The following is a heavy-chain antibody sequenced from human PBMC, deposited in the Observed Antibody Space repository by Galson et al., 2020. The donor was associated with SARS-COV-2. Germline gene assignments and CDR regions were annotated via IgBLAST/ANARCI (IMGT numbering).Heavy chain of an antibody. CDR1: GYTFSGYY. CDR3: AKDVKPNWVDAFDV. D-gene: IGHD7-27*01. V-gene: IGHV1-2*02. Sequence: ASVKVSCKASGYTFSGYYVHWVRQAPGQGLEYMGWINPNSGGTKYVQKFQGRVTMTRDTSISTAYMELSRLTSDDTAVYYCAKDVKPNWVDAFDVWGQGTMVTVSS. CDR2: INPNSGGT. J-gene: IGHJ3*01.